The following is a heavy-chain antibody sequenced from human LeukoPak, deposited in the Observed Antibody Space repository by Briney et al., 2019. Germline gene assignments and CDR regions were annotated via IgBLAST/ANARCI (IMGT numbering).Heavy chain of an antibody. Sequence: PVKVSCKASGGTFSSYAISWVRQAPGQGLEWMGRIIPILGLANYAQKFQGRVTITADKSTSTAYMELSSLRSEDTAVYYCARTPGTTYYYYGMDVWGQGTTVTVSS. CDR1: GGTFSSYA. CDR3: ARTPGTTYYYYGMDV. J-gene: IGHJ6*02. CDR2: IIPILGLA. D-gene: IGHD1-1*01. V-gene: IGHV1-69*04.